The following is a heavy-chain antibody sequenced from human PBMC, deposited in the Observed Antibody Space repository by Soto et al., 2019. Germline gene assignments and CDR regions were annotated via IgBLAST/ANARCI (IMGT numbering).Heavy chain of an antibody. CDR1: GGSISSGGYY. V-gene: IGHV4-31*03. CDR3: ARDPRKVRDPTYYCYCMDV. CDR2: IYYSGST. D-gene: IGHD3-10*01. J-gene: IGHJ6*02. Sequence: QVQLQESGPGLVKPSQTLSLTCTVSGGSISSGGYYWSWIRQHPGKGLEWIGYIYYSGSTYYNPSLKSRVTISVDPSKSRFYLKLSSVTAEGTAVYYGARDPRKVRDPTYYCYCMDVWGQGNTVTVSS.